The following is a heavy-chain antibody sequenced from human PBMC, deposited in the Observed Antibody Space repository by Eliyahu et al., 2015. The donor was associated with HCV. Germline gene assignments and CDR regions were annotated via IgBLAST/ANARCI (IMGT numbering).Heavy chain of an antibody. CDR2: IHYSGTI. D-gene: IGHD2-8*01. CDR1: GGSISDMSYY. J-gene: IGHJ4*02. Sequence: QLQLQESGPGLVKPSETLSLTCTVSGGSISDMSYYWGWIRQPPGKGLESVATIHYSGTIYYNPALKSRVTISVDKSKNLFSLKLSSVTAADTAVFYCARLHSWFAQVDYWGQGTLVTVSS. CDR3: ARLHSWFAQVDY. V-gene: IGHV4-39*01.